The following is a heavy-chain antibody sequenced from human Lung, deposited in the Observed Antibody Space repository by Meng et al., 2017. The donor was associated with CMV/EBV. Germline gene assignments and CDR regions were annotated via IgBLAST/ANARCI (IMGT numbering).Heavy chain of an antibody. CDR2: INTYNGNT. V-gene: IGHV1-18*01. CDR3: ARSITIFQIDY. J-gene: IGHJ4*02. CDR1: DYNFASYG. D-gene: IGHD3-9*01. Sequence: ASXXVSCKGSDYNFASYGITWVRQAPGQGLEWMGWINTYNGNTKYAQKFQDRVIMTTARSTRTTYMELRSLRSDDKAVYYCARSITIFQIDYWGQGTLVTVSS.